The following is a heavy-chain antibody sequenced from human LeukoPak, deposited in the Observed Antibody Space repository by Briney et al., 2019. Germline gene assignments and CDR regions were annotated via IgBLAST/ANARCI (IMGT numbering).Heavy chain of an antibody. Sequence: SETLSLTCTVSGGSISSGSYYWSWIRQPAGKGLEWIGRIYTSGSTNYNPSLKSRVTISVDTSKNQFSLKLSSVTAADTAVYYCAREARRDGYNFWGQGTLVTVSS. D-gene: IGHD5-24*01. V-gene: IGHV4-61*02. CDR3: AREARRDGYNF. J-gene: IGHJ4*02. CDR2: IYTSGST. CDR1: GGSISSGSYY.